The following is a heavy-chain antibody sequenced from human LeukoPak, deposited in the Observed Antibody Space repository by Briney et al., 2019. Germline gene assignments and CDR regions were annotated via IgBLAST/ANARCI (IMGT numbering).Heavy chain of an antibody. Sequence: SETLSLTCTVSGASLNNYYWSWIRQPAGKGLEWIGRMYSSETIYNPYLKSRVTMTLDTSKNQFSLKLTSVTAADTAVYYCARQPASHPFDSWGQGTLVTVSS. CDR1: GASLNNYY. J-gene: IGHJ4*02. D-gene: IGHD1-14*01. V-gene: IGHV4-4*07. CDR2: MYSSET. CDR3: ARQPASHPFDS.